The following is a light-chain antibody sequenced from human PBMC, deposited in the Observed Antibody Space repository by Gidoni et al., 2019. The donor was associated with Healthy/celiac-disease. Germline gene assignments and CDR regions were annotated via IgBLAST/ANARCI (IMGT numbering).Light chain of an antibody. CDR2: SNK. CDR1: SSNIGSNT. J-gene: IGLJ3*02. Sequence: QSVLTQPPSASGTPAQRVTISCSGSSSNIGSNTVNWYQQLPGTAPKRLIYSNKQRPSGVPDRFSGSKSGTSASLAISGLQSEDEADYYCAAWDDSLNGPWVFGGGTKLTVL. V-gene: IGLV1-44*01. CDR3: AAWDDSLNGPWV.